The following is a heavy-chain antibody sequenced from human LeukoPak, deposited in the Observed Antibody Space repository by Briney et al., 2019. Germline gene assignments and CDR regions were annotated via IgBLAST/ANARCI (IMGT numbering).Heavy chain of an antibody. CDR3: AXXQXXXXQQLGX. CDR2: MNPNSGNT. V-gene: IGHV1-8*02. CDR1: GYTFTNYD. J-gene: IGHJ4*02. D-gene: IGHD6-13*01. Sequence: ASVKVSCKASGYTFTNYDINWVRQATGQGLEWMAWMNPNSGNTGYAQKFQGRVTMTRNTSISTAYMELSSLRSEDTAVYYCAXXQXXXXQQLGXXXQXTLVTVSS.